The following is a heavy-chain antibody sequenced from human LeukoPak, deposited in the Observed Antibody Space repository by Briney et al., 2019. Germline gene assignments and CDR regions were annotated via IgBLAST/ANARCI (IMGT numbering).Heavy chain of an antibody. J-gene: IGHJ1*01. V-gene: IGHV4-34*01. Sequence: PSETLSLTCAVYGGSFSGYYWSWIRQPPGKGLEWIGEINQSGSTNYNPSLKSRVTISVDTSKNQFSLKLSSVTAADTAVYYCARGLGYYYDSSGYQRKYFQHWGQGTLVTVSS. CDR2: INQSGST. D-gene: IGHD3-22*01. CDR3: ARGLGYYYDSSGYQRKYFQH. CDR1: GGSFSGYY.